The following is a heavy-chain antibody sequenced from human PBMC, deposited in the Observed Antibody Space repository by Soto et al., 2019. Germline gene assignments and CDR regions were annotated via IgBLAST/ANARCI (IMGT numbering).Heavy chain of an antibody. D-gene: IGHD2-15*01. CDR3: AKGVLGYCSGGSCYDNYYYYYMDV. CDR2: ISGSGGST. Sequence: GGSLRLSCAASGFTFSSYAMSWVRQAPGKGLEWVSAISGSGGSTYYADSVKGRFTISRDNSKNTLYLQMNSLRAEDTAVYYCAKGVLGYCSGGSCYDNYYYYYMDVWGKGTTVTVSS. V-gene: IGHV3-23*01. J-gene: IGHJ6*03. CDR1: GFTFSSYA.